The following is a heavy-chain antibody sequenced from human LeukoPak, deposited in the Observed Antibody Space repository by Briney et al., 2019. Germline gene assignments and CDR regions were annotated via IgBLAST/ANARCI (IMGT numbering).Heavy chain of an antibody. Sequence: ASVKVSCKASGYTFTSYGISWVRQAPGQGREWMGWISAYNGNTNYAQKLQGRVTMTTDTSTSTAYMELRSLRSDDTAVYYCARVTSVGGSGSYYNWFDPWGQGTLVTVSS. CDR3: ARVTSVGGSGSYYNWFDP. D-gene: IGHD3-10*01. CDR2: ISAYNGNT. V-gene: IGHV1-18*01. CDR1: GYTFTSYG. J-gene: IGHJ5*02.